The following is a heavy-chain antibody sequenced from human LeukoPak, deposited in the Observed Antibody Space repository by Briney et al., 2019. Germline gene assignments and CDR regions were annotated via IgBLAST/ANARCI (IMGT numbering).Heavy chain of an antibody. CDR3: ASPRLVPLDAFDL. CDR1: GYTFSCYY. D-gene: IGHD6-19*01. Sequence: AAVKVSCKASGYTFSCYYMHWVRQAPGQGLEWMGWINPNSGGTNYAQKFQGRVTMTRDTSISTAYMELSRLRSDDTAVYYCASPRLVPLDAFDLWGQGTMVTVSS. J-gene: IGHJ3*01. V-gene: IGHV1-2*02. CDR2: INPNSGGT.